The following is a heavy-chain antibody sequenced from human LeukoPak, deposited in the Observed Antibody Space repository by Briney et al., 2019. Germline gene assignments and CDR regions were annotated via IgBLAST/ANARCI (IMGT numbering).Heavy chain of an antibody. V-gene: IGHV4-39*01. CDR1: GGSISSYY. Sequence: SETLSLTCTVSGGSISSYYWGWIRQPPGKGLEWIGSIYYSGSTYYNPSLKSRVTISVDTSKNQFSLKLSSVTAADTAVYYCARIDQYDFWSGYTLDYWGQGTLVTVSS. J-gene: IGHJ4*02. CDR2: IYYSGST. D-gene: IGHD3-3*01. CDR3: ARIDQYDFWSGYTLDY.